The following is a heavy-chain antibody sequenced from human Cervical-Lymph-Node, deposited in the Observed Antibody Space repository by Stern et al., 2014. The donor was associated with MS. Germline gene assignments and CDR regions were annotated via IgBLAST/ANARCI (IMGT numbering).Heavy chain of an antibody. Sequence: VQSGRSLRLSCAASGFVFRRYALHWVRQAPGKGLEWVAIITYDVRDKYYTDSVKGRFTVSRDNSNNTVDLEMNSLRLEDTAVYYCAKGGSGSYLDWGQGSLVTVSS. CDR3: AKGGSGSYLD. CDR1: GFVFRRYA. CDR2: ITYDVRDK. V-gene: IGHV3-30*04. J-gene: IGHJ4*02. D-gene: IGHD1-26*01.